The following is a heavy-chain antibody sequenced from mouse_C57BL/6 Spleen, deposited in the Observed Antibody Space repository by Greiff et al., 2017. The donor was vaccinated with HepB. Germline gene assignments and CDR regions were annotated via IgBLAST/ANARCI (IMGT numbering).Heavy chain of an antibody. Sequence: EVQVVESGTVLARPGASVKMSCKTSGYTFTSYWMHWVKQRPGQGLEWIGAIYPGNSDTSYNQKFKGKAKLTAVTSASTAYMELSSLTNEDSAVYYCTRTTVVFRAMDYWGQGTSVTVSS. V-gene: IGHV1-5*01. CDR3: TRTTVVFRAMDY. CDR2: IYPGNSDT. D-gene: IGHD1-1*01. J-gene: IGHJ4*01. CDR1: GYTFTSYW.